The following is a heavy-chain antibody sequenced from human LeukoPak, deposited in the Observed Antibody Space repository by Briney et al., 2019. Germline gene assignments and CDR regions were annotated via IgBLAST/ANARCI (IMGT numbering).Heavy chain of an antibody. V-gene: IGHV4-59*01. J-gene: IGHJ3*02. CDR2: IYYSGST. CDR3: ARARGVLDAFDI. CDR1: GGPISSYY. Sequence: SETLSLTCTVSGGPISSYYWSWIRQPPGKGLEWIGYIYYSGSTNYNPSLKSRVTISVDTSKNQFSLKLSSVNAADTAGYYCARARGVLDAFDIWGQGTMVTVSS. D-gene: IGHD3-10*01.